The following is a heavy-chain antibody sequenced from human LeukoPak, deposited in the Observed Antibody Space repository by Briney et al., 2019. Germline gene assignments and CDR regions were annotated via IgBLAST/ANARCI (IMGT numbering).Heavy chain of an antibody. D-gene: IGHD3-22*01. Sequence: AASVKVSCKASGYTFTSYGISWVRQAPGQGLEWMGWISAYNGNKNNAQKLQGRASMTTDTSTSTAYMELRSLRYDDTAVYYCARDQGGSGYPGPFDYWGQGTLVTVSS. CDR1: GYTFTSYG. J-gene: IGHJ4*02. V-gene: IGHV1-18*01. CDR3: ARDQGGSGYPGPFDY. CDR2: ISAYNGNK.